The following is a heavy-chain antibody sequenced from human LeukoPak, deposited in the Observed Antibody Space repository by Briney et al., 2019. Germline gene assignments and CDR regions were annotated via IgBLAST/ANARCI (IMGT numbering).Heavy chain of an antibody. CDR2: IYPGDSDT. J-gene: IGHJ6*03. V-gene: IGHV5-51*01. CDR1: GYSFSYYW. Sequence: GESLKTSCKCSGYSFSYYWIGWVRQTPGKGLDLMGIIYPGDSDTRHSPSFQGQVTISADKSISTAYLQWSSLRASDTAIYHCARQRGYYMDVWGQGTTVTVSS. CDR3: ARQRGYYMDV.